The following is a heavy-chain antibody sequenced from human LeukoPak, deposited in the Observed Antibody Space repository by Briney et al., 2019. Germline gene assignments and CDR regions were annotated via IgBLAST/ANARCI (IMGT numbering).Heavy chain of an antibody. CDR1: GFTFSSYA. D-gene: IGHD6-13*01. CDR3: ARGIAAAGY. J-gene: IGHJ4*02. V-gene: IGHV3-30-3*01. Sequence: GGSLRLSCAASGFTFSSYAMHWVRQAPGKGLEWVAVISYDGSNKYYADSVKGRFTISRDNSKNTLYLQMNSLRAEDTAVYYCARGIAAAGYWGQGTLATVSS. CDR2: ISYDGSNK.